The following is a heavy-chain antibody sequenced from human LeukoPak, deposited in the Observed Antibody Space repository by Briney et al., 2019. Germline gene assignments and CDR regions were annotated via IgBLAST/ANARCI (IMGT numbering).Heavy chain of an antibody. J-gene: IGHJ4*02. Sequence: PSETLSLTCTVSGGSISITGYYWDWIRQPPGKGLEWIGSIYYSGSAYYNPSLKSRVTISLDTSKNQFSLKLSSVTAADTAVYYCAREGGITMVRGARLDYWGQGTLVTVSS. CDR3: AREGGITMVRGARLDY. CDR2: IYYSGSA. V-gene: IGHV4-39*07. D-gene: IGHD3-10*01. CDR1: GGSISITGYY.